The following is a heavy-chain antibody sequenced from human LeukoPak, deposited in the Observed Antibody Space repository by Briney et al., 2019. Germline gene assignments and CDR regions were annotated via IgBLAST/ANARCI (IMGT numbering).Heavy chain of an antibody. CDR3: ARGAFGFHYYYGMDV. CDR1: GYTFTGYY. CDR2: INPSGGST. J-gene: IGHJ6*02. V-gene: IGHV1-46*01. D-gene: IGHD3-16*01. Sequence: ASVKVSCKASGYTFTGYYVHWVRQAPGQGLEWMGVINPSGGSTSYAQKFQGRVTMTRDTSTSTVYMELSSLRSEDTAVYYCARGAFGFHYYYGMDVWGQGTTVTVSS.